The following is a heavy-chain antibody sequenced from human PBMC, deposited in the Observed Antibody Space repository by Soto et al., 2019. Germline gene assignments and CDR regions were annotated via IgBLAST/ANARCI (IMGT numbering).Heavy chain of an antibody. CDR1: GFTFNSYA. D-gene: IGHD1-7*01. CDR3: VRNYPGTRPFDY. J-gene: IGHJ4*01. V-gene: IGHV3-23*01. Sequence: GGSLRLSCAASGFTFNSYAMNWVRQAPGEGLAWVSAIGTDGNTYYANSVKGRFTISRDDSRTTLYLQTNSLRVEDTALYYCVRNYPGTRPFDYWGQGTLVTVSS. CDR2: IGTDGNT.